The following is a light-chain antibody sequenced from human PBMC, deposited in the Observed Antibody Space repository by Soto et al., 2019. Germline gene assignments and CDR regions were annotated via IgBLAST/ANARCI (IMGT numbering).Light chain of an antibody. CDR2: DAS. J-gene: IGKJ5*01. Sequence: DIQMSQSPSTLSATVGDRVTITCRASQSISNWLAWYQQKPGKAPKVLIYDASSLESGVPSRFSGSGSGTEFTLTIGSLQSEDFAVYYCQQYSSSPSFGQGTRLEIK. V-gene: IGKV1-5*01. CDR1: QSISNW. CDR3: QQYSSSPS.